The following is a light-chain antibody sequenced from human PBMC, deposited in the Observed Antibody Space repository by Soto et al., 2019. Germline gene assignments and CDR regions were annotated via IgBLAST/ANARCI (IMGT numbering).Light chain of an antibody. V-gene: IGKV1-5*01. CDR3: QQYHSSWT. J-gene: IGKJ1*01. Sequence: DIQMTQSPSTLSASVGDRVTITCRASHSITRGLAWYQQKPGKDPKLLIFDASSLQSGVPSRFRGSGSGTEFTLTISSLQPDDFATYYCQQYHSSWTFGQGTKVEMK. CDR1: HSITRG. CDR2: DAS.